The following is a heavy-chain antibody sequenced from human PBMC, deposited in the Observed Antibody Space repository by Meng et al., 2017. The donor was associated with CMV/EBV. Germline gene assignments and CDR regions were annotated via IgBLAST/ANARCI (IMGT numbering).Heavy chain of an antibody. CDR2: IYYSGST. V-gene: IGHV4-61*01. CDR1: GGSVSSGSYY. D-gene: IGHD6-13*01. Sequence: SETLSLTCTVSGGSVSSGSYYWSWIRQPPGKGLEWIGYIYYSGSTNYNPSFKSRVTISVDTSKNQFSLKLSSVTAADTAVYYCARDRGYSSSWRRGYYGMDVWGQGTTVTVSS. CDR3: ARDRGYSSSWRRGYYGMDV. J-gene: IGHJ6*02.